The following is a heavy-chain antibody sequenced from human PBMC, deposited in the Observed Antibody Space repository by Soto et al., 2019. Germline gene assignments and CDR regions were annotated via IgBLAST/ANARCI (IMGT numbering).Heavy chain of an antibody. CDR1: GFTFSSYA. V-gene: IGHV3-30-3*01. CDR3: ARERDYGSGRSTYGMDV. CDR2: ISYDGSNK. D-gene: IGHD3-10*01. J-gene: IGHJ6*02. Sequence: QVQLVESGGGVVQPGRSLRLSCAASGFTFSSYAMHWVRQAPGKGLEWVAVISYDGSNKYYADSVKGRFTISRDNSKNTLYLQMNRLRAEDTAVYYCARERDYGSGRSTYGMDVWGQGTTVTVSS.